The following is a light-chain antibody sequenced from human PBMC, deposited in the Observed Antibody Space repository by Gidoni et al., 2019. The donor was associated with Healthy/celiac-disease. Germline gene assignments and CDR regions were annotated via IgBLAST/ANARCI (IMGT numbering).Light chain of an antibody. Sequence: QSVLTQPPSVSGDPGQRVTISCTVSSSNIGAGYDVHWYQQLPGTAPKLLIYGNSNRPSGVPDRFSGSKSGTSASLAITGLQAEDEADYYCQSYDSSLSGSVVFGGGTKLTVL. V-gene: IGLV1-40*01. CDR3: QSYDSSLSGSVV. CDR2: GNS. CDR1: SSNIGAGYD. J-gene: IGLJ2*01.